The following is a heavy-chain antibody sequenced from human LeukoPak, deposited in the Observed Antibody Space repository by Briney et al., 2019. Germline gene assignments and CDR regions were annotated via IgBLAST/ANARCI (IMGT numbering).Heavy chain of an antibody. CDR1: GFTFSSYA. CDR3: AKDRVGAAWNDVFDI. D-gene: IGHD2-15*01. J-gene: IGHJ3*02. CDR2: ISGSGGST. V-gene: IGHV3-23*01. Sequence: PGGSLRLSCAASGFTFSSYAMSWVRQAPGKGLEWVSGISGSGGSTYHADSEKGRFTISRDNSKNTLYLEMYSLRAEDTAVYYCAKDRVGAAWNDVFDIWGQGTMVTVSS.